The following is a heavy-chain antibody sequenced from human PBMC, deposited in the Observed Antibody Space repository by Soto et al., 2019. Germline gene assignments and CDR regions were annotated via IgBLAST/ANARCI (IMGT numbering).Heavy chain of an antibody. V-gene: IGHV3-30*18. CDR1: GFTFSSYG. CDR2: ISYDGSNK. J-gene: IGHJ6*03. CDR3: AKVGAAYTYYYYDYMDV. D-gene: IGHD1-20*01. Sequence: QVQLVESGGGVVQPGRSLRLSCAASGFTFSSYGMHWVRQAPGKGLEWVAVISYDGSNKYYADSVKGRFTISRDNSKNTLYLQMNSLRAEDTAVYYCAKVGAAYTYYYYDYMDVWGKGTTVTVSS.